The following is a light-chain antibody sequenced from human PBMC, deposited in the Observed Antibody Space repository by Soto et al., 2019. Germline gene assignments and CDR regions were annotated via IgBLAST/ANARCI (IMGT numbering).Light chain of an antibody. Sequence: QLVLTKSPSASASLGASVELTCTLSSGHSSYAIAWHQQQPEKGPRYLMKLNSDGSHSKGDGIPDRFSGSSSGAERYLTISSLQSEDEADYYCQTWGTGIQVFGGGTKLTVL. V-gene: IGLV4-69*01. CDR2: LNSDGSH. J-gene: IGLJ2*01. CDR1: SGHSSYA. CDR3: QTWGTGIQV.